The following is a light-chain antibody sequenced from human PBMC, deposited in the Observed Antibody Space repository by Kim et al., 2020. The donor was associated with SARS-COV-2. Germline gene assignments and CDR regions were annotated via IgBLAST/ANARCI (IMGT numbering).Light chain of an antibody. CDR1: QSVSSN. CDR2: GAS. V-gene: IGKV3-15*01. Sequence: EIVMTQSPATLSVSPGERATLSCRASQSVSSNLAWYQQKPGQAPRLLIYGASTRATGIPGRFSGSGSGTEFTLTISSLQSEDFAVYYCQQYSHGPLTVGGGTKVDIK. CDR3: QQYSHGPLT. J-gene: IGKJ4*02.